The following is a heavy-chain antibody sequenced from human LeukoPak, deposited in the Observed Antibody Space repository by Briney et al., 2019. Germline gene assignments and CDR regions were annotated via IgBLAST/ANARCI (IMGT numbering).Heavy chain of an antibody. Sequence: SETLSLTCTVSGASISSSSYYWGWIRQPPGKGLEWIGSIYYSGSTYYNPSLKSRVTISVDTSKNQFSLKLSSVTASDTAVYYCARQPGSYVGYWCQGTLVTVSS. J-gene: IGHJ4*02. D-gene: IGHD1-26*01. V-gene: IGHV4-39*01. CDR3: ARQPGSYVGY. CDR2: IYYSGST. CDR1: GASISSSSYY.